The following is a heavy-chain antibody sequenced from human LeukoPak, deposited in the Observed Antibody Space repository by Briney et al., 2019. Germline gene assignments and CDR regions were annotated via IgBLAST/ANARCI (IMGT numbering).Heavy chain of an antibody. V-gene: IGHV4-4*07. D-gene: IGHD6-6*01. CDR1: GCSISSYY. J-gene: IGHJ3*02. CDR2: IYTSGST. CDR3: ARGRPDYDAFDI. Sequence: SETLSLTCTVSGCSISSYYWSWIRQPAGKGLEWIGRIYTSGSTNYNPSLKSGVTGTGDTSKNPSSLKLSSVTVADTAVYYCARGRPDYDAFDIWGQGTMVTVSS.